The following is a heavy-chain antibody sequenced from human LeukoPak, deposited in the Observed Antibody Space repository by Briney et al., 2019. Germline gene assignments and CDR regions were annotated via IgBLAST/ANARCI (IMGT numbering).Heavy chain of an antibody. J-gene: IGHJ4*02. D-gene: IGHD3-10*01. CDR3: TTAVTMVRGPRGY. CDR2: IKSKTDGGTT. CDR1: GFTFSNAW. V-gene: IGHV3-15*01. Sequence: GGSLRLSCAASGFTFSNAWMSWVRQAPGKGLEWVGRIKSKTDGGTTDYAAPVKGRFTISRVDSKNTLYLQMNSLKTEDTAVYYCTTAVTMVRGPRGYWGQGTLVTVSS.